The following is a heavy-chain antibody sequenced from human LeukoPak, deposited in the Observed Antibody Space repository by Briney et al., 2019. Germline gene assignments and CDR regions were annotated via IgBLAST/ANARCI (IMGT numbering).Heavy chain of an antibody. Sequence: GGSLRLSCTASGFTFGDYAMSWVRQAPGKGLEGVGFIRSKAYGGTTEYAASVKGRFTISRDDSKSIAYLQMNSLKTEDTAVYYCTAYVDTAMDLDYWGQGTLVTVSS. CDR1: GFTFGDYA. CDR2: IRSKAYGGTT. J-gene: IGHJ4*02. CDR3: TAYVDTAMDLDY. D-gene: IGHD5-18*01. V-gene: IGHV3-49*04.